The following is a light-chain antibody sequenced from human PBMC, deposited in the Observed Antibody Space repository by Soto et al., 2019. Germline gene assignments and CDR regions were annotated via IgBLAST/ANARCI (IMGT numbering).Light chain of an antibody. J-gene: IGKJ4*01. CDR1: QSVLHTSYNKNY. V-gene: IGKV4-1*01. Sequence: DIVMTQSPDSLAVSLGERATINCKSSQSVLHTSYNKNYLAWYQQKPGHPPKVLIYCVSTRESGVPDRFSGSGSRTEFTLTISDLQAEDVAVYYCQQSYSSPLTFAGGTKVEIK. CDR2: CVS. CDR3: QQSYSSPLT.